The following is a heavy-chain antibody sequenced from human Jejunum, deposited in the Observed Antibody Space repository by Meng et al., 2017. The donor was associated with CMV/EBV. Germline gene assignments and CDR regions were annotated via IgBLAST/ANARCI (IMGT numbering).Heavy chain of an antibody. D-gene: IGHD1-14*01. CDR1: GFTFSSYD. V-gene: IGHV3-7*01. J-gene: IGHJ4*02. Sequence: AASGFTFSSYDINWVRQAPGKGLEWVANIKQDGSEKYYVDSVKGRFTISRDNAKNSLYLQMNSLRAEDTAVYYCARDHRGRPHDYWGQGTLVTVSS. CDR2: IKQDGSEK. CDR3: ARDHRGRPHDY.